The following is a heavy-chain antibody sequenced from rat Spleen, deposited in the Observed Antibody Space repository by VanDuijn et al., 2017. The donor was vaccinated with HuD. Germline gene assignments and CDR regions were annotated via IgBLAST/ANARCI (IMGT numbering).Heavy chain of an antibody. J-gene: IGHJ2*01. CDR2: ISYEGSST. Sequence: EVQLVESGGGLVQPGRSLKLSCAASGFTLSNYGMAWVRQTPTKGLEWVASISYEGSSTYYGDSVKGRFTISRDNTRSTLYLQMDSLRSEDTATYYCATLRWGDYWGQGVMVTVSS. V-gene: IGHV5-29*01. D-gene: IGHD5-1*01. CDR3: ATLRWGDY. CDR1: GFTLSNYG.